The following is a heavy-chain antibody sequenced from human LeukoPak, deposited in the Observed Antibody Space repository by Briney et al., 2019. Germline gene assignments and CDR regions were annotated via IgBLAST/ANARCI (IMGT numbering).Heavy chain of an antibody. CDR2: ISGSGGST. J-gene: IGHJ4*02. CDR3: ARDGSSSWLFDY. V-gene: IGHV3-23*01. CDR1: GFTFSSYA. D-gene: IGHD6-13*01. Sequence: PGGSLRLSCAASGFTFSSYAMSWVRQAPGKGLEWVSAISGSGGSTYYADSVKGRFTISRDNSKNTLYLQMNSLRAEDTAVYYCARDGSSSWLFDYWGQGTLVTVSS.